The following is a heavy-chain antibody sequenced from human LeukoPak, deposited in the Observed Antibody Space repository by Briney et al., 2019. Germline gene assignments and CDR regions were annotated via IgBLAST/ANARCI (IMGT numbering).Heavy chain of an antibody. CDR1: GGSISSSSYY. J-gene: IGHJ6*02. D-gene: IGHD6-19*01. CDR2: INYSGST. Sequence: PSETLSLTCTVSGGSISSSSYYWGWIRQPPGKGLEWIGYINYSGSTNYNPSLKSRVTISIDTSKNQFSLKLSSVTAADTAVYYCARYIEQWLLFPHYYGLDVWGQGTTVTVSS. V-gene: IGHV4-61*05. CDR3: ARYIEQWLLFPHYYGLDV.